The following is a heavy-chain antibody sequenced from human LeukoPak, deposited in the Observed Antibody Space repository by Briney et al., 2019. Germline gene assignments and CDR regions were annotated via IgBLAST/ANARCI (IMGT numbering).Heavy chain of an antibody. CDR2: INPNTGGT. Sequence: ASVKVSCKASGYTFTVYYMHWVRQAPGQGLEWMGWINPNTGGTNYAQKFQGSVTMTRDTSISTAYMELSRLRSDDTALYYCARVQSGRVPSFDYWGQGTLVTVS. J-gene: IGHJ4*02. CDR1: GYTFTVYY. CDR3: ARVQSGRVPSFDY. D-gene: IGHD5-24*01. V-gene: IGHV1-2*02.